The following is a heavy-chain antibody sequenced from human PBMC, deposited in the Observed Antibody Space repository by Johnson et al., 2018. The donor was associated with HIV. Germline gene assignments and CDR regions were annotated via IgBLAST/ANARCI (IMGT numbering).Heavy chain of an antibody. Sequence: MQLVESGGGLVQPGGSLRLSCAASGFTFSSYAMSWVRQAPGKGLEWVSAISGSGGSTYYADSVKGRFTISRDNSKNTLYLQMNSLRAEDTAVYYCAKAEYYYDSSGYYYRESNDAFDICGQGTMVTVAS. CDR2: ISGSGGST. J-gene: IGHJ3*02. V-gene: IGHV3-23*04. D-gene: IGHD3-22*01. CDR3: AKAEYYYDSSGYYYRESNDAFDI. CDR1: GFTFSSYA.